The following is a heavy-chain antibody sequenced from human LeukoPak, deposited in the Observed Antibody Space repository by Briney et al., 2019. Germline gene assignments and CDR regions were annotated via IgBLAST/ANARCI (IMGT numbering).Heavy chain of an antibody. J-gene: IGHJ3*02. CDR1: GFIFSSYD. D-gene: IGHD1-1*01. CDR2: IRSSGVTT. CDR3: ARWTNFHAFDI. V-gene: IGHV3-23*01. Sequence: PGGSLRLSCTASGFIFSSYDMSWVRQAPGKGPEWVSTIRSSGVTTYYADSVKGRFTISRDNSKNTLYLQMNSLRADDTAVYYCARWTNFHAFDIWGQGTLVTVSS.